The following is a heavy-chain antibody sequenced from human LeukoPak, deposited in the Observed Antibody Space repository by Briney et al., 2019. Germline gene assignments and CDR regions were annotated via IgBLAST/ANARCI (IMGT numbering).Heavy chain of an antibody. CDR2: ISYDGSNK. D-gene: IGHD3-22*01. V-gene: IGHV3-30*18. J-gene: IGHJ4*02. Sequence: PGGSLRLSCAASGFTFSSYGMHWVRQAPGKGLEWVAVISYDGSNKYYADSVKGRFTISRGNSKNTLYLQMNSLRAEDTAVNYCAKGLPYYYDSSGYYYSYWGQGTLVTVSS. CDR3: AKGLPYYYDSSGYYYSY. CDR1: GFTFSSYG.